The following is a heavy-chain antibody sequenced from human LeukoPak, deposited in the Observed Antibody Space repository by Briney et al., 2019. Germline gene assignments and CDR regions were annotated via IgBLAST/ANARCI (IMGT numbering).Heavy chain of an antibody. J-gene: IGHJ5*02. Sequence: GASVKVSCKASGGTFSSYAISWVRQAPGQGLEWMGGIIPIFGTANYAQKFQGGVTITADKSTSTAYMELSSLRSEDTAVYYCARDRQSSSWSMYNWFDPWGQGTLVTVSS. D-gene: IGHD6-13*01. CDR2: IIPIFGTA. CDR3: ARDRQSSSWSMYNWFDP. V-gene: IGHV1-69*06. CDR1: GGTFSSYA.